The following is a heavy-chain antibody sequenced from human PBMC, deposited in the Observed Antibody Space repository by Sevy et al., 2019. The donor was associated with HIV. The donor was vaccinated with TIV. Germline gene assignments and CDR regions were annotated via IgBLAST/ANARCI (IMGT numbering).Heavy chain of an antibody. Sequence: GWSLRLSCAASGFTFSTYGMHWVRQAPGKGLEWVAVIWFDGSNTYYADSVKGRFTISRDIAKNTLHLQMNSLRVEDTAVYYCARDLEFYDYGDYGPAFMPDYWGQGTLVTVSS. J-gene: IGHJ4*02. D-gene: IGHD4-17*01. CDR1: GFTFSTYG. V-gene: IGHV3-33*01. CDR2: IWFDGSNT. CDR3: ARDLEFYDYGDYGPAFMPDY.